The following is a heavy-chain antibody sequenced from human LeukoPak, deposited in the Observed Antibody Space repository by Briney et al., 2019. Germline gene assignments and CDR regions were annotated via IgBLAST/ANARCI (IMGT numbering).Heavy chain of an antibody. J-gene: IGHJ4*02. D-gene: IGHD6-19*01. CDR1: GFTFSSYG. CDR2: ISYDGSNK. CDR3: AKAVAVAPYYFDY. V-gene: IGHV3-30*18. Sequence: GGSLRLSCAASGFTFSSYGMHWVRQAPGKGLEWVAVISYDGSNKYYADSVKGRFNISRDNSKNTLYLQMNSLRAEDTAVYYCAKAVAVAPYYFDYWRQGTLVTVSS.